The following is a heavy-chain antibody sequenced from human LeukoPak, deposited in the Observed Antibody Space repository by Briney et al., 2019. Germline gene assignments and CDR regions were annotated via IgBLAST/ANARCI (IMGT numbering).Heavy chain of an antibody. CDR3: ARAVRAHLPADF. J-gene: IGHJ4*02. V-gene: IGHV3-74*01. CDR1: GFAFGSHW. Sequence: GGSLRLSCAASGFAFGSHWMHWVRQAPGKGLVWVARIESDASNTRYADSVKGRFTISRDNAKNTLYLHLNSLRAEDTGVYYCARAVRAHLPADFWGQGTLVTVSS. D-gene: IGHD3-3*01. CDR2: IESDASNT.